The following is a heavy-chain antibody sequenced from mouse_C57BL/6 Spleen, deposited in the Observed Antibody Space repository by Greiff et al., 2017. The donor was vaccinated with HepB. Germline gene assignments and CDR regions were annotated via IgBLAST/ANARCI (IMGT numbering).Heavy chain of an antibody. CDR3: ARQGLAYYYGSSYDWYFDV. CDR2: ISNLAYSI. J-gene: IGHJ1*03. Sequence: EVKLVESGGGLVQPGGSLKLSCAASGFTFSDYGMAWVRQAPRKGPELVAFISNLAYSIYYADTVTGRFTISRENAKNTLYLEMSSLRSEDTAMYYCARQGLAYYYGSSYDWYFDVWGTGTTVTVSS. CDR1: GFTFSDYG. V-gene: IGHV5-15*01. D-gene: IGHD1-1*01.